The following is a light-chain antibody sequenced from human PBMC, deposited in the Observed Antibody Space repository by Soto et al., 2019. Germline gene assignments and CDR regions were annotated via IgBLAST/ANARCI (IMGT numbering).Light chain of an antibody. J-gene: IGKJ1*01. CDR1: QSVTSD. Sequence: EIVLTQSPATLSVSLGERVTLSCRASQSVTSDLAWYQQKPGQAPRLLMYDASTRATGIPARFSGSGSGTEFTLTISSLQSEDFAVYYCQQYNNWPPWTFGQGTKVDIK. CDR3: QQYNNWPPWT. CDR2: DAS. V-gene: IGKV3-15*01.